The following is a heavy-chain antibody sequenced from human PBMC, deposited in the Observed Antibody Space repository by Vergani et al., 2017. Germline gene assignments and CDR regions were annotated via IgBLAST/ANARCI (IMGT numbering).Heavy chain of an antibody. J-gene: IGHJ6*02. CDR2: IYYGGRT. CDR1: GGSISGHY. Sequence: QVQLQESGPGLVKPSQTLSLTCFVSGGSISGHYWSWIRQTPGKGLEWIADIYYGGRTKYNPSLESRFTISVDPSKNQFSLRVGSVITADTAVYYCARAPGGYGDYEVYYGWDVWGRGTTVIVSS. CDR3: ARAPGGYGDYEVYYGWDV. D-gene: IGHD4-17*01. V-gene: IGHV4-59*11.